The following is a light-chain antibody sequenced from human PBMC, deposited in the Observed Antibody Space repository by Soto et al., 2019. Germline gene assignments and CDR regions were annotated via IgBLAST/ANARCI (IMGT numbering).Light chain of an antibody. CDR2: RAS. J-gene: IGKJ1*01. Sequence: EIVMTQSPATLSVPPVERVTLSCWASQSISSNLAWYQQKLGQAPRLLIYRASTRATGIPARFSGSGSGTEFTLTISSLQSEDFALYYCHQYENWPQTFGQGTKVDIK. V-gene: IGKV3-15*01. CDR1: QSISSN. CDR3: HQYENWPQT.